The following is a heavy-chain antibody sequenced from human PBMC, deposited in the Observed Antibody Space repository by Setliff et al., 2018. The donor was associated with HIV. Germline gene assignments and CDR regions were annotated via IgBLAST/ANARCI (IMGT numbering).Heavy chain of an antibody. J-gene: IGHJ2*01. Sequence: SEPLSLTCTVSGGSISSGGYYWGWIRQPAGRGLEWIGHIYPSGGTDYNPSLKSRVTISLDTSKNQVSLNLTSVTAAESAVYYCARRGAVTMGPRHFDLWGRGTLVTVSS. D-gene: IGHD3-10*01. CDR3: ARRGAVTMGPRHFDL. CDR1: GGSISSGGYY. V-gene: IGHV4-61*09. CDR2: IYPSGGT.